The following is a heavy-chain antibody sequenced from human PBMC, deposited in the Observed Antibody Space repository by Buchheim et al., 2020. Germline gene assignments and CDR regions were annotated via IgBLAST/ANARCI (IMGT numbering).Heavy chain of an antibody. V-gene: IGHV3-30*18. J-gene: IGHJ4*02. CDR1: GFTFSSYG. CDR3: AKTLIAAPVH. CDR2: ISYDGSNK. Sequence: QVQLVESGGGVVQPGRSLRLSCAASGFTFSSYGMHWVRQAPGKGLEWVAVISYDGSNKYYADSVKGRFTIYRDNPKNTLYLQMNSLRAEDTAVYYCAKTLIAAPVHWGQGTL. D-gene: IGHD6-13*01.